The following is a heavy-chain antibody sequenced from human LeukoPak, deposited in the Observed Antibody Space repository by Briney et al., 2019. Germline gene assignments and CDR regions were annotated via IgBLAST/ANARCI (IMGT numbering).Heavy chain of an antibody. V-gene: IGHV3-53*01. J-gene: IGHJ5*02. CDR3: ASSRTAASSNWFDP. D-gene: IGHD6-13*01. Sequence: PGGSLRLSCAASGLTVSSNYMTWVRQAPGKGLEWVSIIHTNGNTYYADSVEGRFTISRDNSKNTLYLQMNSLRTEDTAVYYCASSRTAASSNWFDPWGQGTLATVSS. CDR1: GLTVSSNY. CDR2: IHTNGNT.